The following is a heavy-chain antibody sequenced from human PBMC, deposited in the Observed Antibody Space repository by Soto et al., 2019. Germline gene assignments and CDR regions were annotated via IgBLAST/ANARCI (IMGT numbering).Heavy chain of an antibody. CDR3: ARDLGEFPDYYYYGMDV. CDR2: IWYDGSQK. J-gene: IGHJ6*02. V-gene: IGHV3-33*01. Sequence: QVQLVESGGGVVQPGGSLRLSCAASGFSFSSYGIHWVRQAPGKGLEWVALIWYDGSQKYYADSVKGRFTISRDNSKKTLSLQMNSLRVEDTAVYYCARDLGEFPDYYYYGMDVWGQGTRVTVSS. CDR1: GFSFSSYG. D-gene: IGHD3-10*01.